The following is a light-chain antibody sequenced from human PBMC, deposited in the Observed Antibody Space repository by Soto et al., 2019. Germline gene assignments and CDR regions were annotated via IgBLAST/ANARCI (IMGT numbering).Light chain of an antibody. Sequence: EIMLTQAPGTLSLSPGDRATLSCRASQSVSGSYSAWHQQKPGQAPRLLIYDASSRATGIPDRFSGSGSGTEFTLTISSLQSEDFASYYCQQLRSYPSTFGGGTKVDI. CDR3: QQLRSYPST. CDR1: QSVSGSY. J-gene: IGKJ4*01. CDR2: DAS. V-gene: IGKV3D-20*02.